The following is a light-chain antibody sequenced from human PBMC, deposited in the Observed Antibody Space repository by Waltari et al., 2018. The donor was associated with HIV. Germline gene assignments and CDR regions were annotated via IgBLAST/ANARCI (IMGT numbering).Light chain of an antibody. J-gene: IGLJ3*02. CDR2: EVS. Sequence: QSALTQPPSASGSPGQSVTISCTGTSSDVGGYNYVSWYQQHPGKAPKLMIFEVSKRPSGVPDRFSGSKSGNTASLTVSGLQAEDEADYYCGSYSGSKNFAVFGGGTKLTVL. V-gene: IGLV2-8*01. CDR1: SSDVGGYNY. CDR3: GSYSGSKNFAV.